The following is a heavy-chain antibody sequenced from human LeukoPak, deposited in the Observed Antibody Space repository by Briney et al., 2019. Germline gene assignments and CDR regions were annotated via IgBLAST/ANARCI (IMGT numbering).Heavy chain of an antibody. Sequence: GASVKVSCKASGYTFTSYDINWVRQATGQGLEWMGWMNPNSGNTGYAQKFQGRVTMTRDTSISTAYMELSRLRSDDTAVYYCARVVNRVRGSLSKKPVGYPEYWGQGTLVTVSS. V-gene: IGHV1-8*01. J-gene: IGHJ4*02. CDR1: GYTFTSYD. CDR2: MNPNSGNT. D-gene: IGHD3-10*01. CDR3: ARVVNRVRGSLSKKPVGYPEY.